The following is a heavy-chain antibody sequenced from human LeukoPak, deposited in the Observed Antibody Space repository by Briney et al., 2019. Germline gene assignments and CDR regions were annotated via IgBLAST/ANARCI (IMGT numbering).Heavy chain of an antibody. Sequence: GGSLRLSCAASGFTFSTSTMNWVRQAPGKGLEWVSSISSSGDHIYYADLVKGRFTISRDNAKNSLYLQMDSLRAEDTALYYCVRIPNSANFPNWFDPWGQGTLVTVSS. D-gene: IGHD2/OR15-2a*01. J-gene: IGHJ5*02. V-gene: IGHV3-21*01. CDR3: VRIPNSANFPNWFDP. CDR1: GFTFSTST. CDR2: ISSSGDHI.